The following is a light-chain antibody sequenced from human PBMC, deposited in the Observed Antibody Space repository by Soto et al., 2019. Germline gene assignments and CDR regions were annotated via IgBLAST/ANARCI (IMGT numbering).Light chain of an antibody. V-gene: IGKV3D-20*01. CDR3: QQYGTSRWT. Sequence: EIVLTQSPATLSLSPGERATLSCGASQNVSNSYLAWYQQKPGLAPRLLIYDASSRAIGIPDRFSGSGSGADFTLTISRLEPEEFAVYYCQQYGTSRWTFGQGTKVAIK. CDR1: QNVSNSY. CDR2: DAS. J-gene: IGKJ1*01.